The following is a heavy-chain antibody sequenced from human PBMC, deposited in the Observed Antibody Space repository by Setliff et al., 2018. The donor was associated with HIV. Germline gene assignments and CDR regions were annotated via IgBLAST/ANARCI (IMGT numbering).Heavy chain of an antibody. CDR1: GGSISSGSYY. V-gene: IGHV4-61*02. CDR2: IHTSGNT. Sequence: PSETLSLTCTVSGGSISSGSYYWSWIRQPAGKGLEWIGRIHTSGNTNYNPSLKSRVTISVDTSKNQFSLKLSSVTAADTAVYYCARLYYGVRGWFDPWGQGTLVTVSS. D-gene: IGHD3-22*01. CDR3: ARLYYGVRGWFDP. J-gene: IGHJ5*02.